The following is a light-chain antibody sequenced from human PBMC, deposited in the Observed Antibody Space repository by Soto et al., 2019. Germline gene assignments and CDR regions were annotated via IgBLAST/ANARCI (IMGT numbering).Light chain of an antibody. V-gene: IGKV1-39*01. CDR3: QQTYTFPNT. CDR2: GAS. CDR1: QSIGNN. Sequence: DIQMTQSPSSLSASVGDTVTLTCRASQSIGNNLSWYQQKPGKAPKLLIYGASSLQSAVPSRFSGTGSGTHLSLTISSLQADDFANYYCQQTYTFPNTFGQGTKLEIK. J-gene: IGKJ2*01.